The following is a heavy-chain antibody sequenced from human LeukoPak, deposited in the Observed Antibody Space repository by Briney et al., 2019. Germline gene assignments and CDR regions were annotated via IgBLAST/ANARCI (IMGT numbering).Heavy chain of an antibody. D-gene: IGHD3-22*01. CDR1: GGSFSGYY. V-gene: IGHV4-34*01. CDR3: ATGPHYYDSSGYAGNAFDI. CDR2: INHSGST. J-gene: IGHJ3*02. Sequence: PSETLSLTCAVYGGSFSGYYWSWIRQPPGKGLEWIGEINHSGSTNYNPSLKSRVTISVDTSKNQFSLKLSSVTAADTAVYYCATGPHYYDSSGYAGNAFDIWGQGTMVTVSS.